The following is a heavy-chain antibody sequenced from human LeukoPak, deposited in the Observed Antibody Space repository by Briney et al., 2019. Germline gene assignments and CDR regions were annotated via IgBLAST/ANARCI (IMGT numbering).Heavy chain of an antibody. CDR3: AKDRLTGTTLFDY. Sequence: GGSLRLSCAASGFTVSSNYMSWVRQAPGKGLEWVSAISGSGGSTYYADSVKGRFTISRDNSKNTLYLQMNSLRAEDTAVYYCAKDRLTGTTLFDYWGQGTLVTVSS. V-gene: IGHV3-23*01. CDR2: ISGSGGST. D-gene: IGHD1-7*01. J-gene: IGHJ4*02. CDR1: GFTVSSNY.